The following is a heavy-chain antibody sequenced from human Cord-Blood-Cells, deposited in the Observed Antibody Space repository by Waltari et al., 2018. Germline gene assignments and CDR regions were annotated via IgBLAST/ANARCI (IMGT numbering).Heavy chain of an antibody. CDR2: INHSGST. V-gene: IGHV4-34*01. CDR3: ARGGVLEWLLYGSYYYYGMDV. D-gene: IGHD3-3*01. J-gene: IGHJ6*02. CDR1: GGSFSGYY. Sequence: QVQLQQWGAGLLKPSETLSLTCAVYGGSFSGYYWSWIRQPPGKGLEWIGEINHSGSTNYNPSLKSRVTISVGTSKNQFSLKLSSVTAADTAVYYCARGGVLEWLLYGSYYYYGMDVWGQGTTVTVSS.